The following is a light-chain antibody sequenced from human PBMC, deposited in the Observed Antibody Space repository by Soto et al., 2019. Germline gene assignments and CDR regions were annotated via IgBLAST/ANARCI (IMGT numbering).Light chain of an antibody. J-gene: IGKJ1*01. CDR2: DAS. Sequence: DSVLIQLPAALSISPGERATLSCRASQSISSSLVWYQQKPGQAPRLLIYDASTRATGFPARFSGSGSGTDFTLTIGSLEPEDFAVYYCQQRSEWPRTFGQGTKVDIK. CDR1: QSISSS. V-gene: IGKV3-11*01. CDR3: QQRSEWPRT.